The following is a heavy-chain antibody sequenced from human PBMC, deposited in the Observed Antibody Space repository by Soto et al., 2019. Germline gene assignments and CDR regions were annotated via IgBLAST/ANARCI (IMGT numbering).Heavy chain of an antibody. CDR3: AHRPNISVGYNFDY. D-gene: IGHD3-16*02. CDR2: IYWDDDL. CDR1: GFSLSTNGVG. J-gene: IGHJ4*02. V-gene: IGHV2-5*02. Sequence: QITLKESSPTLVKPTQTFTLTCTFSGFSLSTNGVGVGWIRQPPGNALEWLALIYWDDDLRYSPSLKSRLTITKDTSKNHVVLTMTNMDPVNTATYYCAHRPNISVGYNFDYCVQGALVTVSS.